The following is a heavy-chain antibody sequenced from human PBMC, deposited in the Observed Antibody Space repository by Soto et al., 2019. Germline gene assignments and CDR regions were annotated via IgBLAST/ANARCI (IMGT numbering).Heavy chain of an antibody. J-gene: IGHJ6*03. D-gene: IGHD3-3*01. Sequence: PSETLSLTCTVSGGSISSGGYYWSWIRQHPGKGLEWIGYIYYSGSTYYNPSLKSRVTISVDTSKNQFSLKLSSVTAADTAVYYCARGDPYDFPESYYYMDVWGKGTTVTVSS. V-gene: IGHV4-31*03. CDR2: IYYSGST. CDR3: ARGDPYDFPESYYYMDV. CDR1: GGSISSGGYY.